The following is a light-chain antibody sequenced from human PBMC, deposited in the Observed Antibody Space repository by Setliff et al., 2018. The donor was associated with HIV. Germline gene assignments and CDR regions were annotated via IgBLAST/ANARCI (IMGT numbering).Light chain of an antibody. V-gene: IGKV1-39*01. J-gene: IGKJ5*01. CDR2: GAS. Sequence: DIQMTQSTSSMSASVGNRVTITCRASQNIFTYLNWYQQKPGKAPRLLIYGASRLQSGVPSRFSGSGSGTDFTLTISSLQPEDFATYYCQQSYSTESTFGQGTRLEIK. CDR3: QQSYSTEST. CDR1: QNIFTY.